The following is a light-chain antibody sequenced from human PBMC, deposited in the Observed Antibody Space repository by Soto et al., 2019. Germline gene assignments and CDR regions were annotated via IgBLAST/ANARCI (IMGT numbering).Light chain of an antibody. V-gene: IGKV3-20*01. CDR2: GAS. J-gene: IGKJ1*01. Sequence: EIVLTQSPGTLSLSPGERATLSCRASQSVSTNYLAWYQRKPGQAPRLLIYGASSRATDIPNRFSGSGSGTDFTLTITRLKAEDCAVYYCQQYGSSPPTFGQGTKVEIK. CDR1: QSVSTNY. CDR3: QQYGSSPPT.